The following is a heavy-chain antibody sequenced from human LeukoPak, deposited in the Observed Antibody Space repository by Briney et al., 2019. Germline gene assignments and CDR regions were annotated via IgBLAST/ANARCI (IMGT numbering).Heavy chain of an antibody. J-gene: IGHJ4*02. D-gene: IGHD2-15*01. V-gene: IGHV3-64*01. CDR1: GGSISSYY. CDR2: ISSNGGST. Sequence: ETLSLTCTVSGGSISSYYWSWVRQAPGKGLEYVSAISSNGGSTYYANSVKGRFTISRDNSKNTLFLQMNSLRAEDTAVYYCAKDSPVATRWGQGTLVTVSS. CDR3: AKDSPVATR.